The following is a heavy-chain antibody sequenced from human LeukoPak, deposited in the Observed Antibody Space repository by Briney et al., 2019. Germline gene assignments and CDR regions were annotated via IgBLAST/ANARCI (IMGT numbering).Heavy chain of an antibody. CDR2: IAYEGSNK. V-gene: IGHV3-30*03. J-gene: IGHJ6*02. CDR3: WRRNYGGNAPYYYGMDV. CDR1: GFTFSSYG. Sequence: PGGSLRLSCAASGFTFSSYGMHWVRQAPGRGLECVAFIAYEGSNKYYADSVKGRFTISRDNSKNTLYLQMNSLRAEDTAVYYCWRRNYGGNAPYYYGMDVWGQGTTVTVSS. D-gene: IGHD4-23*01.